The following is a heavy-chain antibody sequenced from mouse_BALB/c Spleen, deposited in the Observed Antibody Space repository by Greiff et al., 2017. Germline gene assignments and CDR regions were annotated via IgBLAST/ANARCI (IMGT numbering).Heavy chain of an antibody. CDR2: ISYDGSN. J-gene: IGHJ4*01. Sequence: EVQLQESGPGLVKPSQSLSLTCSVTGYSITSGYYWNWIRQFPGNKLEWMGYISYDGSNNYNPSLKNRISITRDTSKNQFFLKLNSVTTEDTATYYCARDDYDEAMDYWGQGTSVTVSS. CDR3: ARDDYDEAMDY. V-gene: IGHV3-6*02. D-gene: IGHD2-4*01. CDR1: GYSITSGYY.